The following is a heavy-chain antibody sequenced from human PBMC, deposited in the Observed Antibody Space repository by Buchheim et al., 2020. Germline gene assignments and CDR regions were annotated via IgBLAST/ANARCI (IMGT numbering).Heavy chain of an antibody. CDR1: GFTFSSYW. V-gene: IGHV3-7*01. D-gene: IGHD6-13*01. J-gene: IGHJ6*03. Sequence: EVQLVESGGGLVQPGGSLRLSCAASGFTFSSYWMSWVRQAPGKGLEWVANIKQDGSEKYYVDSVKGRFTISRDNAKNSLYLQMNSLRAEDTAVYYCAREIIRSWYARSYYYYYMDVWGKGTT. CDR2: IKQDGSEK. CDR3: AREIIRSWYARSYYYYYMDV.